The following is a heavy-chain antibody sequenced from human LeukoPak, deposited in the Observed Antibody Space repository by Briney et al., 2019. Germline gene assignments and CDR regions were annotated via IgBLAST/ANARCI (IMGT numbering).Heavy chain of an antibody. CDR1: GGSISSSSYY. CDR3: ARRVPTSGYYTGMPFFDY. D-gene: IGHD3-3*01. CDR2: IYYSGST. J-gene: IGHJ4*02. Sequence: SETLSLTCTVSGGSISSSSYYWGWIRQPPGKGLEWIGSIYYSGSTYYNPPLKSRVTISVDTSKNQFSLKLSSVTAADTAVYYCARRVPTSGYYTGMPFFDYWGQGTLVTVSS. V-gene: IGHV4-39*07.